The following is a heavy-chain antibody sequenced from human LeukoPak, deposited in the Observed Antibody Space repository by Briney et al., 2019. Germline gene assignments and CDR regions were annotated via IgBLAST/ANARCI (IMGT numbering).Heavy chain of an antibody. J-gene: IGHJ4*02. D-gene: IGHD2-15*01. CDR1: GFTFRGYW. Sequence: GGSLRLSCAASGFTFRGYWMRWVGQAPGKGVEWVSPIKQDASEKPYVASVEGRFTSSRDNAKSSLFLQMDSLRAEDTAVYYCARFGMDAAIDYWGQGTLVTVSS. CDR2: IKQDASEK. CDR3: ARFGMDAAIDY. V-gene: IGHV3-7*01.